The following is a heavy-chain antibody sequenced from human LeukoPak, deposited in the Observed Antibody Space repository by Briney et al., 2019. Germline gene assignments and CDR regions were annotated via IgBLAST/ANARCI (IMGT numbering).Heavy chain of an antibody. CDR1: GGSFSGYY. CDR3: ARIVVADN. D-gene: IGHD2-21*01. J-gene: IGHJ4*02. Sequence: SETLSLTCAVYGGSFSGYYWSWIRQPPGKGLEWIGEINHSGSTSYNPSLKSRVTISVDTSKNQFSLKLSSVTAADTAVYYCARIVVADNWGQGTLVTVSS. V-gene: IGHV4-34*01. CDR2: INHSGST.